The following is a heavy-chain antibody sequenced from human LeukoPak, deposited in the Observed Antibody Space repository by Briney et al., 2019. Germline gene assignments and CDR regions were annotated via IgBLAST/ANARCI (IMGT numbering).Heavy chain of an antibody. J-gene: IGHJ4*02. Sequence: SETLSLTCTVSGGSISSYYWSWIRQPPGKGLEWIGYIYYSGSTNYNPSLKSRVTISVDTSKNQFPLKLSSVTAADTAVYYCARGGSSSWFFDYWGQGALVTVSS. D-gene: IGHD6-13*01. V-gene: IGHV4-59*01. CDR1: GGSISSYY. CDR2: IYYSGST. CDR3: ARGGSSSWFFDY.